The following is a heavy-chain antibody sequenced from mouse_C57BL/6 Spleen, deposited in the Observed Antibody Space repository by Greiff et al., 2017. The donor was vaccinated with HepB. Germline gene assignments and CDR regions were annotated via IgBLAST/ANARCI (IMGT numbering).Heavy chain of an antibody. CDR1: GYTFTSYW. CDR3: ARVYYDYDPYAMDY. V-gene: IGHV1-55*01. CDR2: IYPGSGST. J-gene: IGHJ4*01. Sequence: QVQLQQPGAELVKPGASVKMSCKASGYTFTSYWITWVKQRPGQGLEWIGDIYPGSGSTNYNEKFKSKATLTVDTSSSTAYMQLSSLTSEDSAVYYCARVYYDYDPYAMDYWGQGTSVTVSS. D-gene: IGHD2-4*01.